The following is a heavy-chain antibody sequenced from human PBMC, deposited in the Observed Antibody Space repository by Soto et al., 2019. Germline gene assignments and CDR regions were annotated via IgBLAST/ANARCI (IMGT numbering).Heavy chain of an antibody. Sequence: GGSLRLSCAASGFTFSSYGMHRVRQAPGKGLEWVAVISYDGSNKYYADSVKGRFTISRDNSKNTLYLQMNSLRAEDTAVYYCAKDRWQQLVLGWFDPWGQGTLVTVSS. CDR2: ISYDGSNK. CDR1: GFTFSSYG. V-gene: IGHV3-30*18. J-gene: IGHJ5*02. D-gene: IGHD6-13*01. CDR3: AKDRWQQLVLGWFDP.